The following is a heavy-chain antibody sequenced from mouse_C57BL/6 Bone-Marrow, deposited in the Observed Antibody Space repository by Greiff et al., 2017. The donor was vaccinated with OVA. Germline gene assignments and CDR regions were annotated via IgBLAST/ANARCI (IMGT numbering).Heavy chain of an antibody. V-gene: IGHV5-12*01. CDR2: ISNGGGST. J-gene: IGHJ4*01. D-gene: IGHD2-12*01. Sequence: EVKLVESGGGLVQPGGSLKLSCAASGFTFSDYYMYWVRQTPEKRLEWVAYISNGGGSTYYPDTVKGRFTISRDNAKNTLYLQMSRLKSEDTAMYYCARHEGLLYHLYAMDYWGQGTSDTVSS. CDR3: ARHEGLLYHLYAMDY. CDR1: GFTFSDYY.